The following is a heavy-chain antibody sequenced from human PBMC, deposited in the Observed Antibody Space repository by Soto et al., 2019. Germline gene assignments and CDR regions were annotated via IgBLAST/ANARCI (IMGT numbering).Heavy chain of an antibody. J-gene: IGHJ4*02. V-gene: IGHV3-7*05. CDR1: GFTFSSYW. CDR3: ARGGYYYDSSGYYAK. D-gene: IGHD3-22*01. Sequence: EVQLVESGGGLVQPGGSLRLSCAASGFTFSSYWMSWVRQAPGKGLEWVANIKQDGSEKYYVDSVKGRFTISRDNAKNSLYLQMNSLRAEDTAVYYCARGGYYYDSSGYYAKWGQGTLVTGSS. CDR2: IKQDGSEK.